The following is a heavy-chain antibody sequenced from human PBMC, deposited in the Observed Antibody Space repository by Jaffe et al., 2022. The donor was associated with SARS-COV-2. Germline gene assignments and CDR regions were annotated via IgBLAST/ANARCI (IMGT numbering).Heavy chain of an antibody. V-gene: IGHV3-9*01. CDR2: ISWNGDTK. CDR3: ARENRHYVNSGYYYGVGDYHYYMDV. D-gene: IGHD3-22*01. Sequence: EVQLVESGGGLIQPGRSLRLSCAASGFNFEGYAIHWVRQAPGKGLEWVSRISWNGDTKGYADSVKGRFTISRDNAKNSLYLQMNSLRTEDTAFYYCARENRHYVNSGYYYGVGDYHYYMDVWGKGTTVTVSS. J-gene: IGHJ6*03. CDR1: GFNFEGYA.